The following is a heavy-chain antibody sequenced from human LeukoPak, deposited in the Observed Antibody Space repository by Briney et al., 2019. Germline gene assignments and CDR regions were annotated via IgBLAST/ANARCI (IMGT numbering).Heavy chain of an antibody. CDR3: ARARLDDFWSGYWCNWFDP. Sequence: GSLRLSCAASGFTFSSYSMNWIRQPPGKGLEWIGEINHSGSTNYNPSLKSRVTISVDTSKNQFSLKLSSVTAADTAVYYCARARLDDFWSGYWCNWFDPWGQGTLVTVSS. J-gene: IGHJ5*02. CDR1: GFTFSSYS. V-gene: IGHV4-34*01. D-gene: IGHD3-3*01. CDR2: INHSGST.